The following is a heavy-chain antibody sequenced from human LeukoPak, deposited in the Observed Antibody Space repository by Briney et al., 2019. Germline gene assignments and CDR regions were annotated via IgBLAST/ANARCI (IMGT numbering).Heavy chain of an antibody. CDR1: GFTFSSYA. V-gene: IGHV3-30*04. Sequence: GRSLRLSCAASGFTFSSYAMHWVRQAPGKGLEWVAVISYDGSNKYYADSVKGRFTISRDNSKNTLYLQMNSLRAEDTAVYYCAKSGYNRFDYWGQGTLVTVSS. CDR2: ISYDGSNK. D-gene: IGHD5-24*01. J-gene: IGHJ4*02. CDR3: AKSGYNRFDY.